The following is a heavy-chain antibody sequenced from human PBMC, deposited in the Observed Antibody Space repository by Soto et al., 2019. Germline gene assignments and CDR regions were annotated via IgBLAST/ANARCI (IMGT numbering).Heavy chain of an antibody. CDR2: LSENCGGK. V-gene: IGHV3-23*01. CDR3: ARGFRSSWEY. Sequence: GWSLRLSCAASGFSFSSYPMTWVRQVPGKGLELVSGLSENCGGKYHADSVKGRFTISRDNSQNTLFLQMNSLRVEDTAKYFCARGFRSSWEYWGQGALVTVSS. J-gene: IGHJ4*02. D-gene: IGHD6-13*01. CDR1: GFSFSSYP.